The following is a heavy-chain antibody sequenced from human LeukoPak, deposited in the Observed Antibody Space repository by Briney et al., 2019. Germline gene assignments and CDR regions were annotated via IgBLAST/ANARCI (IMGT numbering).Heavy chain of an antibody. CDR2: INHSGST. CDR1: GGSVSSDSFY. CDR3: ARLYYGSGSYYKY. D-gene: IGHD3-10*01. Sequence: SETLSLTCTVSGGSVSSDSFYWNWIRQPPGKGLEWIGEINHSGSTNYNPSLKSRVTISVDTSKNQFSLKLSSVTAADTAVYYCARLYYGSGSYYKYWGQGTLVTVSS. J-gene: IGHJ4*02. V-gene: IGHV4-39*07.